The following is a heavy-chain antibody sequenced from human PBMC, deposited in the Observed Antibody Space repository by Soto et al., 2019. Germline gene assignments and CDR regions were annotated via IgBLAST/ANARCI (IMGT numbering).Heavy chain of an antibody. V-gene: IGHV3-21*01. CDR3: ARDSVAAAGKIYYFDY. CDR2: ISGSGGSI. J-gene: IGHJ4*02. D-gene: IGHD6-13*01. CDR1: GFTFSSYS. Sequence: GGSLILSCAASGFTFSSYSMILVRPEPGKGLEWVSAISGSGGSIYYADSVKGRFTISRDNAKNSLYLQMNSLRAEDTAVYYCARDSVAAAGKIYYFDYWGQGTLVTVSS.